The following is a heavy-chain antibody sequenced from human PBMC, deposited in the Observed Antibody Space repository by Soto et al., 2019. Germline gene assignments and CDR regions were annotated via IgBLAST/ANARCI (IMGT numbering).Heavy chain of an antibody. CDR1: GFTFSSYA. Sequence: GGSLRLSCAASGFTFSSYAMHWVRQAPGKGLEYVSAISSNGGSTYYANSVKGRFTISRDNAKKSLYLQMNSLRAEDTAVYYCASDPNIVTQIRVRYYYFGMDVWGPGNTVTVSS. V-gene: IGHV3-64*01. CDR3: ASDPNIVTQIRVRYYYFGMDV. CDR2: ISSNGGST. J-gene: IGHJ6*02. D-gene: IGHD1-26*01.